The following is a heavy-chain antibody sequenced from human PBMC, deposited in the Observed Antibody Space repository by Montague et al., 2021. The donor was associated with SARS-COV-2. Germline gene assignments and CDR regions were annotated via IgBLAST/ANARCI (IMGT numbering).Heavy chain of an antibody. Sequence: SLSLSCAASGFTFSSYAVHWVRQAPGKGLEWVAVISYDGSNKYYADSVKGRFTISRDNSKNTLYLQMNSLRAEDTAVYYCARDNYDSSGYSLYGMDVWGQGTTVTVSS. V-gene: IGHV3-30-3*01. CDR3: ARDNYDSSGYSLYGMDV. J-gene: IGHJ6*02. CDR1: GFTFSSYA. D-gene: IGHD3-22*01. CDR2: ISYDGSNK.